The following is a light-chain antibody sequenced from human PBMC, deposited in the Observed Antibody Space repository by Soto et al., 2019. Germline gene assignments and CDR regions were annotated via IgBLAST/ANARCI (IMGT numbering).Light chain of an antibody. CDR2: GNN. CDR3: ATWDDSLKGYV. Sequence: QSALTQPPTVSGAPGQTVTISCTGSSSNLGARYDVHWYQQVPGKAPKLLIFGNNQRSSGVPDRFSGSTSGTSASLAISGLRAEDESDYYCATWDDSLKGYVFGTGTKLTVL. J-gene: IGLJ1*01. V-gene: IGLV1-40*01. CDR1: SSNLGARYD.